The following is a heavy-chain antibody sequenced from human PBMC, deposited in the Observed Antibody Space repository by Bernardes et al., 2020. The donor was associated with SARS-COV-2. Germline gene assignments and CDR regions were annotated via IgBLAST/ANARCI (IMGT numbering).Heavy chain of an antibody. V-gene: IGHV1-2*02. J-gene: IGHJ5*02. Sequence: ASVKVSCKASGYTFTGHYMHWVRQAPGQGLEWMGWINPNSGGTNYAQKFQGRVTMTRDTSISTAYMELSRLRSDDTAVYYCARTTDYSSSFGDWFDPWGQGTLVTVSS. CDR3: ARTTDYSSSFGDWFDP. CDR2: INPNSGGT. CDR1: GYTFTGHY. D-gene: IGHD6-6*01.